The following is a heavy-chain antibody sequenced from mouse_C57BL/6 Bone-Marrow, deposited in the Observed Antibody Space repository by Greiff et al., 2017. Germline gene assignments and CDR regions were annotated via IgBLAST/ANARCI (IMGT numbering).Heavy chain of an antibody. V-gene: IGHV1-64*01. CDR3: ARGTLYYYGSSWYFDV. J-gene: IGHJ1*03. CDR2: IHPNSGST. D-gene: IGHD1-1*01. Sequence: QVQLQQPGAELVKPGASVKLSCKASGYTYTSYWMHWVKQRPGQGLEWIGMIHPNSGSTNYNEKFKSKATLTVDKSSSTAYMQLSSLTSEDSAVYYCARGTLYYYGSSWYFDVWGTGTTVTVSS. CDR1: GYTYTSYW.